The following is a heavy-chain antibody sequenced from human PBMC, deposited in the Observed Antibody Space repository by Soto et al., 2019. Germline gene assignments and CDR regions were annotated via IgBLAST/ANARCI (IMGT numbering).Heavy chain of an antibody. J-gene: IGHJ4*02. CDR3: ERDPALGGHFDY. D-gene: IGHD3-16*01. CDR1: GYTFNSYG. Sequence: QVQLVQSGAEVKKPGASVKVSCKASGYTFNSYGISWVRQAPGQGLEWMGWISAYNGNTKYAQKVQGRVTMTTDTSTSTAYMELRSLRSDDTAVYYCERDPALGGHFDYWGQGTLVTVSS. CDR2: ISAYNGNT. V-gene: IGHV1-18*01.